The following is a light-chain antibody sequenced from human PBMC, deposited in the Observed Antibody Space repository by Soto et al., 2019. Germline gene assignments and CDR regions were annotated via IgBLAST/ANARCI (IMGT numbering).Light chain of an antibody. CDR1: QSVSTN. V-gene: IGKV3-15*01. CDR2: FAS. J-gene: IGKJ4*01. Sequence: VMTQSPATPSVSPGERAALSCRASQSVSTNLAWYQQKPGQPPRLLIYFASTRATAVPARFTAGGSGTEFTLTISSLQSDDLAVYYCQQYHDWPPLTFGGGTKVDIK. CDR3: QQYHDWPPLT.